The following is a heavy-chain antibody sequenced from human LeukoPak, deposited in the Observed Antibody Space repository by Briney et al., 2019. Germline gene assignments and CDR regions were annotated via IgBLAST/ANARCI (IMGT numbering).Heavy chain of an antibody. D-gene: IGHD5-12*01. CDR2: IGTAGDT. CDR3: ARGSGHAADAFDI. V-gene: IGHV3-13*01. J-gene: IGHJ3*02. CDR1: GFTFSSYD. Sequence: GGSLRLSCAASGFTFSSYDMHRVRKATGKGLEWVSAIGTAGDTYHPGSVKGRFTISRENAKNSLYLQMNSLRAGDTAVYYCARGSGHAADAFDIWGQGTMVTVSS.